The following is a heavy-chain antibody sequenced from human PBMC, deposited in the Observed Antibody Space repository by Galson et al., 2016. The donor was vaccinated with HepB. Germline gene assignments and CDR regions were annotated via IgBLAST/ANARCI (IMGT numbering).Heavy chain of an antibody. CDR3: ARTAGLDSLDV. CDR1: GFTFSSYG. CDR2: IWYDGTNK. Sequence: SLRLSCAASGFTFSSYGMHWVRQAPGKGLEWVAVIWYDGTNKYYADSVKGRFTISRDNSKNTLYLQMNSLRAEDTAVYYCARTAGLDSLDVWGQGTTVTVSS. V-gene: IGHV3-33*01. J-gene: IGHJ6*02. D-gene: IGHD3-9*01.